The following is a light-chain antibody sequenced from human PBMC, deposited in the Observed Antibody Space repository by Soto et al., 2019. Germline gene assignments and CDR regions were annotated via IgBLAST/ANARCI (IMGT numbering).Light chain of an antibody. Sequence: IALTQSPGTLSLSPGERATLSCKASQSGTSCYVACYQQRPSQAPSLLIYRSSSRATGVPDRFSCSGSGTDITLTISMLEPEDVGMYYCQQYGSSWTFGQGTKVDI. CDR2: RSS. V-gene: IGKV3-20*01. CDR1: QSGTSCY. J-gene: IGKJ1*01. CDR3: QQYGSSWT.